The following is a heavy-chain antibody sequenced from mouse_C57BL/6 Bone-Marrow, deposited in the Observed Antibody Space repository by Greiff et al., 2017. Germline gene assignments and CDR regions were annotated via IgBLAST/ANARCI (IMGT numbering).Heavy chain of an antibody. CDR3: ARRRTVVADPYFDY. J-gene: IGHJ2*01. Sequence: EVKLEESGPGLVKPSQSLSLTCSVTGYSITSGYYWNWIRQFPGNKLEWMGYISYDGSNNYNPSLKNRISITRDTSKNQFFLKLNSVTTEDTATYYCARRRTVVADPYFDYWGQGTTLTVSS. CDR2: ISYDGSN. D-gene: IGHD1-1*01. CDR1: GYSITSGYY. V-gene: IGHV3-6*01.